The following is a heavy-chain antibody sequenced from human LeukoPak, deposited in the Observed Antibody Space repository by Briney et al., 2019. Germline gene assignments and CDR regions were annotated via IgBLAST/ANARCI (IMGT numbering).Heavy chain of an antibody. Sequence: GGSLRLSCAASGFTFSSYGMHWVRQAPGKGLEWVAFIRYDGSNKDYADSVKGRFTISRDKSKNTLYLQMNSLRAEDTAVYYCAELGITMIGGVWGKGTTVTISS. D-gene: IGHD3-10*02. CDR2: IRYDGSNK. CDR3: AELGITMIGGV. V-gene: IGHV3-30*02. CDR1: GFTFSSYG. J-gene: IGHJ6*04.